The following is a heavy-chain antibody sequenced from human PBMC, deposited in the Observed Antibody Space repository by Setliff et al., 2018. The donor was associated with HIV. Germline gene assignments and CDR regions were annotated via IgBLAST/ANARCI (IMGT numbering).Heavy chain of an antibody. V-gene: IGHV1-2*06. CDR1: GYTFTGYF. Sequence: ASVKVSCKASGYTFTGYFIHWVRQAPGQGLEWMGRINPNSGGTNYAQKFQGRVTMTRDTSISTVYVELSSLRSDDTAVYYCARGYCTNAVCSDAFDIWGQGTMVTVSS. J-gene: IGHJ3*02. D-gene: IGHD2-8*01. CDR3: ARGYCTNAVCSDAFDI. CDR2: INPNSGGT.